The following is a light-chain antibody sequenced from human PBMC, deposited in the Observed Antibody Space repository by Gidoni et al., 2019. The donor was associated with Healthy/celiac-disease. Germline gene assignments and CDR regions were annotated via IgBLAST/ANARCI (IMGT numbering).Light chain of an antibody. CDR2: EVS. V-gene: IGLV2-23*02. CDR3: CSYAGSSTNWV. J-gene: IGLJ3*02. CDR1: SSDVGSYNL. Sequence: QSALTQPASVSGSPGQSITISCTGTSSDVGSYNLVSWYQQHPVKAPKLMIYEVSKRPSGVSNRFSGSKSGNTASLTISGLQAEDEPDYYCCSYAGSSTNWVFGGGTKLTVL.